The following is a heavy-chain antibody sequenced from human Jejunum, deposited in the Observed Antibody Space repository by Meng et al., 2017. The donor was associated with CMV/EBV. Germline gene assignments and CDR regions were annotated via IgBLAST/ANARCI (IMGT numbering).Heavy chain of an antibody. CDR3: AKGHTTSWCSFKY. CDR2: IWYDGSNK. V-gene: IGHV3-33*06. J-gene: IGHJ4*02. D-gene: IGHD6-13*01. Sequence: SGFTFSTYGMHWVRQAPGKGLEWVAVIWYDGSNKYYGDSVKGRFTISRDNSKNTLYLQMNSLRGEDTAVYYCAKGHTTSWCSFKYWGQGTLVTVSS. CDR1: GFTFSTYG.